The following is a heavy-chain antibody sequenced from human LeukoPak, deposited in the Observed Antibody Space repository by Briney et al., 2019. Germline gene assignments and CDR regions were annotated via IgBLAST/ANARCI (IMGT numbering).Heavy chain of an antibody. CDR2: IYTSGST. D-gene: IGHD3-3*01. CDR3: ARHDFWSGYMANNWFDP. CDR1: GGSISSYY. J-gene: IGHJ5*02. V-gene: IGHV4-4*07. Sequence: SETLSLTCTVSGGSISSYYWSWIRQPAGKGLEWIGRIYTSGSTNYNPSLKSRVTMSVDTYKNQFSLKLNSVTAADTAVYYCARHDFWSGYMANNWFDPWGQGTLVTVSS.